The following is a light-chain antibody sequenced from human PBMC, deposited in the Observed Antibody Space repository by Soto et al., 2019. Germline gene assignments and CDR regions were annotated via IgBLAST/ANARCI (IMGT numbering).Light chain of an antibody. V-gene: IGKV3D-20*02. CDR3: QQRSNWPIT. CDR2: GAS. J-gene: IGKJ5*01. Sequence: EMVMTQSPATLSVSPGERATLSCRASQSVTSSYLAWWQQKPGQAPRLLIYGASSRATGIPARFSGSGSGADFTLTINNLEPEDFAVYYCQQRSNWPITFGQGTRLEIK. CDR1: QSVTSSY.